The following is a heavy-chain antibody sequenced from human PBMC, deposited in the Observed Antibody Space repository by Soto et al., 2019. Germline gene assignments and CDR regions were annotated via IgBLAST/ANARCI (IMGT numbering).Heavy chain of an antibody. CDR1: GYTFSSHG. D-gene: IGHD6-13*01. Sequence: ASVKVSCKASGYTFSSHGISWVRQAPGQRVEWMGWISAYNGNTNYAQKLQGRVTMTTDTSTSTAYMELRSLRSDDTAVYYCARDRSIAAESGDYYYGMDVWGQGTTVTVSS. J-gene: IGHJ6*02. CDR3: ARDRSIAAESGDYYYGMDV. CDR2: ISAYNGNT. V-gene: IGHV1-18*04.